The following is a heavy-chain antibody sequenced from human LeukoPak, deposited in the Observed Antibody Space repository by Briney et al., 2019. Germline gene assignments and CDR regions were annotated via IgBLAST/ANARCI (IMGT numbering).Heavy chain of an antibody. CDR1: GFTFGDCS. CDR3: AKDLQQLEAFDS. D-gene: IGHD1-1*01. CDR2: IRKDSSEL. Sequence: GGSLRLSCVASGFTFGDCSLNWVRQAPGKGLEWLSSIRKDSSELFYADSVRGRFTISRDNAKNSLYLQMNSVRVEDTAVYYCAKDLQQLEAFDSWGQGTLVTVSS. V-gene: IGHV3-21*01. J-gene: IGHJ4*02.